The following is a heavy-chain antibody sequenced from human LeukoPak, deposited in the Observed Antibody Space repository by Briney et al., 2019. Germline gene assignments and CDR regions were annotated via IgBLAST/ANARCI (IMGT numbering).Heavy chain of an antibody. CDR3: ARATTHGYDC. D-gene: IGHD4-11*01. J-gene: IGHJ4*02. CDR2: IGSCSATI. V-gene: IGHV3-48*02. Sequence: GGSVTLFCAASGFTCSIYGMKWVRQAPGKGLVWVSYIGSCSATINDGDSAKSQFTMSREDARKSLYLQMNSLRDDCTAVYYCARATTHGYDCWRQGTVVAVS. CDR1: GFTCSIYG.